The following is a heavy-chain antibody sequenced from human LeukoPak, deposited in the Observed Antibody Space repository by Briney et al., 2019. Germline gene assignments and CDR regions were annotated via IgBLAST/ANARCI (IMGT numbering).Heavy chain of an antibody. CDR1: GYTFTSYG. Sequence: GASVKVSCKASGYTFTSYGISWVRQAPGQGLEWMGWISVYNGNTNYAQKFQGRVTMTEDTSTDTAYMELSSLRSEDTAVYYCASMVRGVYWFDPWGQGTLVIVSS. CDR3: ASMVRGVYWFDP. CDR2: ISVYNGNT. D-gene: IGHD3-10*01. V-gene: IGHV1-18*01. J-gene: IGHJ5*02.